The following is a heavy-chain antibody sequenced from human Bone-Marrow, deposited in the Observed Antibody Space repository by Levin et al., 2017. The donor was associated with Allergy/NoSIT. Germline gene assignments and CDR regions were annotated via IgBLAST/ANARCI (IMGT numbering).Heavy chain of an antibody. Sequence: SQTLSLTCAVYGGSFSGYYWSWIRQPPGKGLEWIGEINHSGSTNYNPSLKSRVTISVDTSKNQFSLKLSSVTAADTAVYYCARGRGIHRFHIVVVTAIHGDGWFDPWGQGTLVTVSS. CDR3: ARGRGIHRFHIVVVTAIHGDGWFDP. CDR1: GGSFSGYY. CDR2: INHSGST. J-gene: IGHJ5*02. V-gene: IGHV4-34*01. D-gene: IGHD2-21*02.